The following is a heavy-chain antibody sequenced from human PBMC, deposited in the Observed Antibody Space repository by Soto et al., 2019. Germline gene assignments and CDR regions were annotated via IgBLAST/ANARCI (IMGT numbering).Heavy chain of an antibody. V-gene: IGHV4-39*01. J-gene: IGHJ6*03. CDR3: ARHQYCSGGSCYSAYYYMDV. CDR1: GGSISSSSYY. CDR2: IYYSGST. Sequence: PSETLSLTCTVSGGSISSSSYYWGWIRQPPGKGLEWIGSIYYSGSTYYNPSLKSRVTISVDTSKNQFPLKLSSVTAADTAVYYCARHQYCSGGSCYSAYYYMDVWGKGTTVTVSS. D-gene: IGHD2-15*01.